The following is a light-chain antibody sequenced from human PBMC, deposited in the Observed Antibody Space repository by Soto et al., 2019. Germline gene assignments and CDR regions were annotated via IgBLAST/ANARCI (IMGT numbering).Light chain of an antibody. CDR1: SSDVGSYNL. Sequence: QPVLTQPASVSGSPGQSITISCTGTSSDVGSYNLVSWYQQHPGKAPKLMIYEGSKRPSGVSNRFSGSKSGNTASLTISGLQAEDEADYYCCSYAGSSTPGVFGGGTKVTVL. J-gene: IGLJ2*01. V-gene: IGLV2-23*01. CDR3: CSYAGSSTPGV. CDR2: EGS.